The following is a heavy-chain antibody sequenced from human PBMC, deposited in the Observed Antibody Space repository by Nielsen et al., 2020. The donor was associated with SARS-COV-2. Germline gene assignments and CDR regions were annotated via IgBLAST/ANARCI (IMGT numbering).Heavy chain of an antibody. CDR2: IYYSGST. CDR3: ARGKYQLLYDDAFDI. J-gene: IGHJ3*02. D-gene: IGHD2-2*02. CDR1: GGSISSGDYY. V-gene: IGHV4-39*01. Sequence: SETLSLTCTVSGGSISSGDYYWSWIRQPPGKGLEWIGSIYYSGSTYYNPSLKSRVTISVDTSKNQFSLKLSSVTAADTAVYYCARGKYQLLYDDAFDIWGQGTMVTVSS.